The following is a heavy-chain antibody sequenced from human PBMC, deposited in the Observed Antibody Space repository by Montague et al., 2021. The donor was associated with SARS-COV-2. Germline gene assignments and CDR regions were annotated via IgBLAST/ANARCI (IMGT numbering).Heavy chain of an antibody. V-gene: IGHV4-4*02. D-gene: IGHD3-3*01. J-gene: IGHJ3*02. CDR3: ARGYRRITIFGVVIYGAFDI. CDR1: GGSISSSNW. Sequence: SETLSLTCAVSGGSISSSNWWSWVRQPPGKGLEWIGEIYHSGSTNYNPSLKNRVTISVDKSKNQFSLKLSSVTAADTAVYYCARGYRRITIFGVVIYGAFDIWGQGTMVTVSS. CDR2: IYHSGST.